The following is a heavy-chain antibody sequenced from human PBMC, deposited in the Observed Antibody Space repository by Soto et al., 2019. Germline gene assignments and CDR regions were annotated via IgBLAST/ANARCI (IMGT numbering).Heavy chain of an antibody. CDR2: IYYSGST. D-gene: IGHD2-15*01. Sequence: SETLSLTCTVSGGSISSYYWSWIRQPPGKGLEWIGYIYYSGSTNYNPSLKSRVTISVDTSKNQFSLKLSSVTAADTAVYYCARVSDCSGGSCYRRGPYYLDYWGQGTLVTVSS. V-gene: IGHV4-59*01. J-gene: IGHJ4*02. CDR3: ARVSDCSGGSCYRRGPYYLDY. CDR1: GGSISSYY.